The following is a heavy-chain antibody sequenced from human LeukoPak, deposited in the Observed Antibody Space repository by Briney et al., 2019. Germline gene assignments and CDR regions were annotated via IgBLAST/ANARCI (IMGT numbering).Heavy chain of an antibody. CDR2: LRGDGST. V-gene: IGHV3-23*01. CDR3: AKASWVSNGDAVL. J-gene: IGHJ4*02. CDR1: GFSFSSYN. Sequence: QTGGSLRLSCVASGFSFSSYNMNWVRQAPARGLEWVSSLRGDGSTFYADSVKGRFTLSRDESRNTVYFQLNSLRVEDTAVYYCAKASWVSNGDAVLWGQGTLVTVFS. D-gene: IGHD1-1*01.